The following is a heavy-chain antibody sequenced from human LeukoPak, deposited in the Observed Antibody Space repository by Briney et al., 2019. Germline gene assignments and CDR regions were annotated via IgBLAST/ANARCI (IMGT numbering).Heavy chain of an antibody. D-gene: IGHD4-11*01. J-gene: IGHJ4*02. V-gene: IGHV4-59*01. Sequence: PSETLSRNCTVSGGSISSYYWSWIRQPPGKGLEWIGYIYYSGSTNYNPSLKSRVTISVDTSKNQFSLQLSSVTAADTAVYYCARDNYHAGSDYWGQGTLVTVSS. CDR2: IYYSGST. CDR1: GGSISSYY. CDR3: ARDNYHAGSDY.